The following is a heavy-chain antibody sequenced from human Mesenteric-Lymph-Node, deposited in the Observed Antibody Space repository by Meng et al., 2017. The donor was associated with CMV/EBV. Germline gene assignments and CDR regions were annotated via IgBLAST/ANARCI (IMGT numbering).Heavy chain of an antibody. Sequence: SETLSLTCTVSGGSISSSSYYWGWIRQPPGKGLEWIGYIYYSGSTNYNPSLKSRVTISVDTSKNQFSLKLSSVTAADTAVYYCARGIAAAGTGWFDPWGQGTLVTVSS. CDR3: ARGIAAAGTGWFDP. J-gene: IGHJ5*02. D-gene: IGHD6-13*01. CDR1: GGSISSSSYY. CDR2: IYYSGST. V-gene: IGHV4-61*05.